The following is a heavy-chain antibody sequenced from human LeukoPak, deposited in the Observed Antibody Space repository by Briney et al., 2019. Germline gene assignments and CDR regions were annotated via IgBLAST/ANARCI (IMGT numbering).Heavy chain of an antibody. V-gene: IGHV3-30*03. D-gene: IGHD4-11*01. CDR1: GFTFSTYV. CDR2: SSYDGSNR. J-gene: IGHJ6*02. Sequence: GGSLSLSCAASGFTFSTYVMHWVRQAPGKGLEWLAVSSYDGSNRFHADSVKGRFTISRDNSKNTLYLQMNSLRPEDTADYYCARGSAYSDYYYYGMDVWGQGTTATVS. CDR3: ARGSAYSDYYYYGMDV.